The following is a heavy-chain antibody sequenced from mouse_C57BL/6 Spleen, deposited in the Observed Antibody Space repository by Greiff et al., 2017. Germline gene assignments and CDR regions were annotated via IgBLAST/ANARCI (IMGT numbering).Heavy chain of an antibody. Sequence: EVKVVESGGGLVKPGGSLKLSCAASGFTFSDYGMHWVRQAPEKGLEWVAYISSGSSTIYYADTVKGRFTISRDNAKNTLFLQMTSLRSEDTAMYYCARNVGSPLFMDYWGQGTSVTVSS. CDR1: GFTFSDYG. J-gene: IGHJ4*01. CDR2: ISSGSSTI. V-gene: IGHV5-17*01. D-gene: IGHD1-1*01. CDR3: ARNVGSPLFMDY.